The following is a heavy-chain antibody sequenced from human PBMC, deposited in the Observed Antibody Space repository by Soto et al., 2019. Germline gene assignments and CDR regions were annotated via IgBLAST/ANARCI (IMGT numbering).Heavy chain of an antibody. Sequence: PVGSLRLSCAASEFTFRSYWMHWVRQSPGKGLVWVSRISGDGSSTNYADSVKGRFTISRDNAKNTVYLQIDSLRAEDTAVYYCARSLPGTYGAFDLWGQGTMVTVSS. J-gene: IGHJ3*01. CDR3: ARSLPGTYGAFDL. CDR2: ISGDGSST. CDR1: EFTFRSYW. V-gene: IGHV3-74*01. D-gene: IGHD1-7*01.